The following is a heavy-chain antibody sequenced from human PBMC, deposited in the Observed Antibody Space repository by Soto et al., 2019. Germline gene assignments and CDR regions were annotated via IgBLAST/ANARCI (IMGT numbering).Heavy chain of an antibody. CDR2: IIPMTGTP. CDR1: GGIFSSFS. D-gene: IGHD1-1*01. Sequence: QVQLVQSGAEVKTPGSSVEVSCKASGGIFSSFSITWVRQVPGHGLEWMGGIIPMTGTPNYAEKFQGRLTLTADASTRTAYLVLSSLKSEDTDVYYCARGPILPGATSWLDPWGQGTVVFVSS. V-gene: IGHV1-69*01. CDR3: ARGPILPGATSWLDP. J-gene: IGHJ5*02.